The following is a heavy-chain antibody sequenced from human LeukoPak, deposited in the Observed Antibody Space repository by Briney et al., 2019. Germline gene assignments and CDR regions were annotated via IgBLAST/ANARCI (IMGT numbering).Heavy chain of an antibody. CDR2: VHSSGGT. CDR1: DDSITKYH. J-gene: IGHJ4*02. Sequence: SETLSLTCSVSDDSITKYHWGWIRQPPGKGLEWIGCVHSSGGTYYNPSLETRVTVSLHTSAKQLSLWLTSVTAADTAVYYCARRGASGKVLTFDYWGQGTLVTVSS. V-gene: IGHV4-4*07. D-gene: IGHD6-25*01. CDR3: ARRGASGKVLTFDY.